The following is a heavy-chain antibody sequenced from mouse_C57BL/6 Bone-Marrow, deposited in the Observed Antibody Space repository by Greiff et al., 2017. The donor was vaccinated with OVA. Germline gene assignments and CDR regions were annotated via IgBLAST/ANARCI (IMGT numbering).Heavy chain of an antibody. CDR3: ARKGDY. CDR2: IDPSDSYT. V-gene: IGHV1-59*01. J-gene: IGHJ2*01. Sequence: VQLQQPGAELVRPGTSVKLSCKASGYTFTSSWMHWVKQRPGQGLEWIGVIDPSDSYTNYNQKFEGKATLTVDTSSSTAYMQLSSLTSEDSAVYYCARKGDYWGQGTTLTVSS. CDR1: GYTFTSSW.